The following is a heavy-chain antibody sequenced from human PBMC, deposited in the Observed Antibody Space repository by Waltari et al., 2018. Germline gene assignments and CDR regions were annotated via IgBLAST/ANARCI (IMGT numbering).Heavy chain of an antibody. J-gene: IGHJ4*02. Sequence: EVRLEESGGTSVQPGGSLRLSGATPGFTFGNYWMSWVRQAPGKGLEWVGNINQDGSEMHSVDSVKGRLFISRDNSKNALFLEMNSLRGEDSGVYYCAREATATSLDHWGQGTLVRVSS. V-gene: IGHV3-7*01. CDR2: INQDGSEM. CDR1: GFTFGNYW. CDR3: AREATATSLDH. D-gene: IGHD4-17*01.